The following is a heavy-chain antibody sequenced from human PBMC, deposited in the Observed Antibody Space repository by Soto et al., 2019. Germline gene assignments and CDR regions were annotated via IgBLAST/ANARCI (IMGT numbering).Heavy chain of an antibody. CDR3: ARGEAIGDGP. Sequence: EVQLVESGGGLAQPGGSLRLSCAASGLTFSSYWMTWVRQAPGKGLEWVANIKQDGSEKYYVDSVKGRFTISRDNAKNSLYLHMTNLRVENTAMYYCARGEAIGDGPGGHGTLVTVSS. V-gene: IGHV3-7*01. J-gene: IGHJ5*02. D-gene: IGHD3-10*01. CDR1: GLTFSSYW. CDR2: IKQDGSEK.